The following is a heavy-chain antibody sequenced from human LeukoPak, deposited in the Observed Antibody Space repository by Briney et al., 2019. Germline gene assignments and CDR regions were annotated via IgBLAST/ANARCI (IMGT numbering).Heavy chain of an antibody. CDR1: GGSISSSSYY. CDR3: ARVPQLVPDY. V-gene: IGHV4-39*07. J-gene: IGHJ4*02. Sequence: SETLSLTCTVSGGSISSSSYYWGWIRQPPGKGLEWIGSLYYSGSTYYNPSLKSRVTISVDTSKNQFSLKLSSVTAADTAVYYCARVPQLVPDYWGQGTLVTVSS. CDR2: LYYSGST. D-gene: IGHD6-6*01.